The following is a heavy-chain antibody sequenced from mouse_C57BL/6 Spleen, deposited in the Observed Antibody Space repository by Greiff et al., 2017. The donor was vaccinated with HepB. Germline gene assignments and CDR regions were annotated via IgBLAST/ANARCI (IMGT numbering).Heavy chain of an antibody. CDR3: TRREYSNPYYFDY. CDR1: GYTFTDYE. J-gene: IGHJ2*01. V-gene: IGHV1-15*01. Sequence: QVQLQQSGAELVRPGASVTLSCKASGYTFTDYEMHWVKQTPVHGLEWIGAIDPETGGTAYNQKFKGKAILTADKSSSTAYMELRSLTSEDSAVYYCTRREYSNPYYFDYWGQGTTLTVSS. D-gene: IGHD2-5*01. CDR2: IDPETGGT.